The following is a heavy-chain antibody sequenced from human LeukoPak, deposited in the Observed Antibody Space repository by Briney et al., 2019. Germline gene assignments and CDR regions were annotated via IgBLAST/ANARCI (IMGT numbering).Heavy chain of an antibody. CDR2: IYCSGST. V-gene: IGHV4-30-4*01. J-gene: IGHJ4*02. D-gene: IGHD3-10*01. Sequence: SETLSLTCTVSGDSISSGDYYWSWIRQPPGKGLEWIGYIYCSGSTYYNPSLKSRVTISVDTSKNQFSLKLSSVTAADTAVYYCARVTGGSGSYYSPLHYYFDYWGQGTLVTVSS. CDR3: ARVTGGSGSYYSPLHYYFDY. CDR1: GDSISSGDYY.